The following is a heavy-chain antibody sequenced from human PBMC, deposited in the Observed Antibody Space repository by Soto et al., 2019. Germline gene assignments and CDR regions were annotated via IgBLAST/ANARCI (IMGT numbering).Heavy chain of an antibody. CDR2: IIPIFGTA. Sequence: QVQLVQSGAEVKKPGSSVKVSCKASGGTFSSYAISWVRQAPGQGLEWMGGIIPIFGTANYAQKFQGRVTITADESTSTAYMELSSLRSEDPAVYYCARGGSNYYDSSGYYGYWGQGTLVTVSS. J-gene: IGHJ4*02. CDR3: ARGGSNYYDSSGYYGY. CDR1: GGTFSSYA. V-gene: IGHV1-69*12. D-gene: IGHD3-22*01.